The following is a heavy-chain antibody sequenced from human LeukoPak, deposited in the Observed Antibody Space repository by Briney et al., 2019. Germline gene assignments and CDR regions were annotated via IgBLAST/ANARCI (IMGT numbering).Heavy chain of an antibody. J-gene: IGHJ6*03. CDR1: GFTFSDYY. D-gene: IGHD3-10*01. CDR3: ARVGSVVYYGSGSYYYYYMDV. V-gene: IGHV3-11*04. CDR2: ISGSGSTI. Sequence: GGSLRLSCAASGFTFSDYYMSWDRQAPGKGLEWVSYISGSGSTIYYADSVKGRFTISRDNAKNSLYLQMNSLRAEDTAVYYCARVGSVVYYGSGSYYYYYMDVWGKGTTVTISS.